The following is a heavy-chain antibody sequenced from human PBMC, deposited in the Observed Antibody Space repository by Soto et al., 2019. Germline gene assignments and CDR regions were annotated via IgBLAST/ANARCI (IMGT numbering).Heavy chain of an antibody. J-gene: IGHJ6*02. Sequence: EVQLVESGGGQVKPGGSLRLSCAASGFTFSSYSMNWVRQAPGKGLEWVSSISSSSSYIYYADSVKGRFTISRDNAKNSLYLQMNSLRAEDTAVYYCARDSAITSAMTVDYGMDVWGQGTTVTVSS. CDR3: ARDSAITSAMTVDYGMDV. D-gene: IGHD2-21*02. V-gene: IGHV3-21*01. CDR2: ISSSSSYI. CDR1: GFTFSSYS.